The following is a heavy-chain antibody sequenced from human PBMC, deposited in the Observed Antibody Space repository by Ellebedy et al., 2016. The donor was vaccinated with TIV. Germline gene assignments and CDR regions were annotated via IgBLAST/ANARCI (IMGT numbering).Heavy chain of an antibody. Sequence: GESLKISCAASGFTFSTYVMGWVRKAPGKGLEWVSGITGSADTTEYADSVKGRFTISRDNSKNTLYLQMNSLRAEDTAMYYCARPDLDYWGQGTLVSVSS. V-gene: IGHV3-23*01. CDR3: ARPDLDY. CDR1: GFTFSTYV. CDR2: ITGSADTT. J-gene: IGHJ4*02.